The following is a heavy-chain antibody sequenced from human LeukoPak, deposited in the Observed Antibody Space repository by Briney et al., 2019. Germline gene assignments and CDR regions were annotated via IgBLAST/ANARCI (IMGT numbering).Heavy chain of an antibody. Sequence: ASVKVSCKASGGTFSSYAISWVRQAPGQGLEWMGRIIPILGIANYAQKFQGRVTITADKSTSTAYMELSSLRSEDTAVHYCARARRSGYDYKLDYWGQGTLVTVSS. CDR3: ARARRSGYDYKLDY. V-gene: IGHV1-69*04. D-gene: IGHD5-12*01. J-gene: IGHJ4*02. CDR1: GGTFSSYA. CDR2: IIPILGIA.